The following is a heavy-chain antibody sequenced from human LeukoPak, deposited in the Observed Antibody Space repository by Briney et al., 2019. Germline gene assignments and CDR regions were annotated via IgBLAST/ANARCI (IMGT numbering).Heavy chain of an antibody. V-gene: IGHV3-7*01. CDR2: VNPGGSIQ. D-gene: IGHD2-15*01. CDR1: GVAIGGSW. J-gene: IGHJ1*01. CDR3: ASTFPYCSEDECAV. Sequence: GGSLRLSCIVSGVAIGGSWMSWVSQSPGKGLEWVANVNPGGSIQNYVDSVKGQFTISRDNAKNSLYLQMNNLRVEDTAVYYWASTFPYCSEDECAVGGQGALVTVSS.